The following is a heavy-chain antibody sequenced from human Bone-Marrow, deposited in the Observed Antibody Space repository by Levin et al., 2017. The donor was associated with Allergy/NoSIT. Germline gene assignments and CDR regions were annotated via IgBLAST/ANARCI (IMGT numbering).Heavy chain of an antibody. CDR3: ARGPSYYDFWSGPYYFDY. CDR1: GFTFSDHY. CDR2: TRNKANSYTT. V-gene: IGHV3-72*01. Sequence: GESLKISCAASGFTFSDHYMDWVRQAPGKGLEWVGRTRNKANSYTTEYAASVKGRFTISRDDSKNSLYLQMNSLKTEDTAVYYCARGPSYYDFWSGPYYFDYWGQGTLVTVSS. D-gene: IGHD3-3*01. J-gene: IGHJ4*02.